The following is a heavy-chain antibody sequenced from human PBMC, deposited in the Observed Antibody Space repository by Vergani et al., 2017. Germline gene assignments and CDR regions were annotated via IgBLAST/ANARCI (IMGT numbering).Heavy chain of an antibody. CDR3: GRDACKGKQDVVDI. J-gene: IGHJ3*02. CDR1: GFTFTNYD. CDR2: ISIDGSIT. Sequence: QVQLVESGGGVVQPGRSLRVSCAGSGFTFTNYDMHWVRQAPGKGLELVPVISIDGSITHYGESVKGRVTITRDNSKNTLYLQMTSLRGDDKAVYYCGRDACKGKQDVVDIWCQGTMVTVSS. V-gene: IGHV3-30*19.